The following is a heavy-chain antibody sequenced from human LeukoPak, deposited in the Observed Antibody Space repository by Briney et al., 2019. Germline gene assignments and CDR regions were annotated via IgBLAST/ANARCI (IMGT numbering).Heavy chain of an antibody. CDR3: ARFGMVVVEGAFDI. D-gene: IGHD3-22*01. CDR1: GGSISSSNW. V-gene: IGHV4-4*02. Sequence: SGTLSLTCAVSGGSISSSNWWSWVRQPPGKGLEWIGEIYHSGSTNYNPSLKSRVTISVDKSKNQFSLKLSSVTAADTAVYYCARFGMVVVEGAFDIWGQGTMVTVSS. J-gene: IGHJ3*02. CDR2: IYHSGST.